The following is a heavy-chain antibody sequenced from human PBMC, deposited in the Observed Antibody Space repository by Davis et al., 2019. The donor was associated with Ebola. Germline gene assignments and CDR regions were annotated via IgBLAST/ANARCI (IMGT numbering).Heavy chain of an antibody. D-gene: IGHD5-12*01. CDR3: ARTDIGSHDAFNV. CDR1: GFTFRSYV. CDR2: ISSTSNYV. J-gene: IGHJ3*01. Sequence: GESLKISCAASGFTFRSYVMNWVRQAPGKGLEWVSSISSTSNYVYYADSVKGRFTTSRDNAKNSLYLQMNSLRAEDTAVYYCARTDIGSHDAFNVWGQGTMVTVSS. V-gene: IGHV3-21*01.